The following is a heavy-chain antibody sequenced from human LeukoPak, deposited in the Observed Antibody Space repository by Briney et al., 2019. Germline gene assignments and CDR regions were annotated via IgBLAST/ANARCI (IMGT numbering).Heavy chain of an antibody. D-gene: IGHD4-17*01. J-gene: IGHJ4*02. CDR1: GVSFDDYY. Sequence: PSETLSLTCAVSGVSFDDYYWSWVRQPPGKGLEWIGEINHSGYTNHSPSLKSRVTMSIDTSRKQFSLNLRSVAVADTAVYYCTRMTTGHDYWGQGTLVTVSS. V-gene: IGHV4-34*01. CDR3: TRMTTGHDY. CDR2: INHSGYT.